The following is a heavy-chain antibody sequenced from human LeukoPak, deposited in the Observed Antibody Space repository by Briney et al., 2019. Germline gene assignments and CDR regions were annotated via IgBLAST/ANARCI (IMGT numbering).Heavy chain of an antibody. Sequence: PSETLSLTCAVYIDSFTNYYWNWIRQTPGKGLEWIGEVNDSGGTNINPSLRSRVILSVDTSKNQFSLKLSSVTAADTAVYYCARGWEMAAFDYWGQGTLVTVSS. J-gene: IGHJ4*02. CDR1: IDSFTNYY. V-gene: IGHV4-34*01. CDR2: VNDSGGT. CDR3: ARGWEMAAFDY. D-gene: IGHD5-24*01.